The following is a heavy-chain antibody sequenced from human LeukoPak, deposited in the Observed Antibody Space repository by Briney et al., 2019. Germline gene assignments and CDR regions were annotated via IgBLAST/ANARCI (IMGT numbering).Heavy chain of an antibody. D-gene: IGHD3-9*01. CDR3: ASVSRTYYDILTGPPDY. CDR1: GYSFTSYW. Sequence: GESLKISCKGSGYSFTSYWISWVRQMPGKGLEWMGRINPSDSYTNYSPSFQGHVTISADKSISTAYLQWSSPKASDTAMYYCASVSRTYYDILTGPPDYWGQGTLVTVSS. J-gene: IGHJ4*02. V-gene: IGHV5-10-1*01. CDR2: INPSDSYT.